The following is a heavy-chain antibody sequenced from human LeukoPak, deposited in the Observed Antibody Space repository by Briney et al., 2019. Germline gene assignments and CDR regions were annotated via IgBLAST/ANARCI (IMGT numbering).Heavy chain of an antibody. CDR1: GGSISSNSYF. V-gene: IGHV4-39*01. J-gene: IGHJ4*02. CDR2: ISYSGST. Sequence: SETLSLTCTVSGGSISSNSYFWGWIRQPPGKGLEWIGSISYSGSTYYNPSLKSRVTISVGTSKNQFSLKLNSVTAADTAVYYCARSVNIVVEYYFDYWGQGTLVTVSS. CDR3: ARSVNIVVEYYFDY. D-gene: IGHD2-15*01.